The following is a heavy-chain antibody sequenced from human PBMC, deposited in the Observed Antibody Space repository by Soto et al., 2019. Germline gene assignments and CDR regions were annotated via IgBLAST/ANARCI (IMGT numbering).Heavy chain of an antibody. CDR3: AKRQNYFDTRDFDS. V-gene: IGHV2-5*01. J-gene: IGHJ4*02. Sequence: PTLHNPRHPITLSCTFSGSSLSPSGGGVGWFRQPPGKSLEWLALIYWNGNRYYTPSLTTRLTITMDTSKNQVVLTMTDMDPADTATYYCAKRQNYFDTRDFDSWGQGVLVTAPQ. D-gene: IGHD3-22*01. CDR2: IYWNGNR. CDR1: GSSLSPSGGG.